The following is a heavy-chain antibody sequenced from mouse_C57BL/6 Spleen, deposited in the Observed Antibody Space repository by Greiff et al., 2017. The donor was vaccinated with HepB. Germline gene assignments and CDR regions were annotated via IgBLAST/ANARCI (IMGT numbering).Heavy chain of an antibody. CDR1: GYTFTDYY. J-gene: IGHJ4*01. V-gene: IGHV1-19*01. Sequence: VQLQQSGPVLVKPGASVKMSCKASGYTFTDYYMNWVKQSHGKSLEWIGVINPYNGGTSYNQKFKGKATLTVDKSSSTAYMELNSLTSEDSAVYYCARSAGEAMDYWGQGTSVTVSS. CDR3: ARSAGEAMDY. CDR2: INPYNGGT.